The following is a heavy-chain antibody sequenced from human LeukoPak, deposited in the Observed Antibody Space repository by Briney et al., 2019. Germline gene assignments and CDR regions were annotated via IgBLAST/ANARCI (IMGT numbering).Heavy chain of an antibody. CDR3: TKYCSHADCPMFAS. V-gene: IGHV3-7*01. CDR2: IKEDGSEK. Sequence: GGSLRLSCAASGFTFSVYRMNWVRQAPGKGLEWVANIKEDGSEKYYVDSVKGRFTISRDNAEKSVYLQMNSLRADDTAVYYCTKYCSHADCPMFASWGQGTLVTVSS. D-gene: IGHD2-15*01. J-gene: IGHJ4*02. CDR1: GFTFSVYR.